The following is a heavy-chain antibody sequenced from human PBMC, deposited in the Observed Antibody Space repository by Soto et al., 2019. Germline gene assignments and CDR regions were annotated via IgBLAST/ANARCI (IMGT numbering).Heavy chain of an antibody. J-gene: IGHJ4*02. CDR3: RHRDRASGGLFDR. D-gene: IGHD3-10*01. Sequence: QITLKESGPALVKPTQTLTLTCTFSGFSLSTSGVAVGWIRQSPGKALEWLSVIYWDDDNRSSPSLRNRLPITTDNSKNQAVLTMTNLDPVDTGTYCCRHRDRASGGLFDRWGQGLLVTVSS. CDR1: GFSLSTSGVA. V-gene: IGHV2-5*02. CDR2: IYWDDDN.